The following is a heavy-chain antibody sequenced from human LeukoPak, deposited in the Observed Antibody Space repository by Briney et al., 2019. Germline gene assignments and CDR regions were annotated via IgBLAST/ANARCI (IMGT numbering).Heavy chain of an antibody. CDR2: INPNSGGT. V-gene: IGHV1-2*02. D-gene: IGHD3-22*01. CDR3: ARGKERYYYDSSGFPFDY. Sequence: GASVKVSCKASGYTFTGYYMHWVRQAPGQGLEWMGWINPNSGGTNYAQKFQGRVTMTRDTSISTAYMELSRLRSDDTAVYYCARGKERYYYDSSGFPFDYWGQGTLVTVSS. J-gene: IGHJ4*02. CDR1: GYTFTGYY.